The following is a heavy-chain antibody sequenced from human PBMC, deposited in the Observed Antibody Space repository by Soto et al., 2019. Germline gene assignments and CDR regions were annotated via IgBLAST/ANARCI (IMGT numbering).Heavy chain of an antibody. CDR3: ATPMVTTVTEYLHH. Sequence: SVKVSCKASGGTFNNYTLSWVRQAPGQGLEWVGRIIPFLDITNYAQNFQGRATITADKSTNTAYMELSSLRSEDTAVYYCATPMVTTVTEYLHHWGQGTLVTVSS. V-gene: IGHV1-69*02. CDR2: IIPFLDIT. J-gene: IGHJ1*01. CDR1: GGTFNNYT. D-gene: IGHD4-17*01.